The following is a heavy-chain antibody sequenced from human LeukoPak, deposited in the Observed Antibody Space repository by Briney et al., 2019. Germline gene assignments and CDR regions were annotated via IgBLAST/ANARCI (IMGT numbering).Heavy chain of an antibody. Sequence: PSETLSLTCAVSGGSISSSNWWSWVRQPPGKGLEWIGEIYRSGSTNYNPSLKGRVTISVDKSKNQFSLKLSSVTAADTAVYYCSYGSGSYQAWGQGTLVTVSS. V-gene: IGHV4-4*02. CDR1: GGSISSSNW. J-gene: IGHJ5*02. D-gene: IGHD3-10*01. CDR3: SYGSGSYQA. CDR2: IYRSGST.